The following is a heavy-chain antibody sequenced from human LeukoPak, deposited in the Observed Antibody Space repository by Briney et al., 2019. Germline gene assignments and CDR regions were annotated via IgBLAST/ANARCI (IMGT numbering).Heavy chain of an antibody. J-gene: IGHJ3*02. V-gene: IGHV7-4-1*02. CDR1: GYTFTNYA. CDR3: ARDPMGYCSSTSCYPSAFDI. D-gene: IGHD2-2*01. CDR2: INTNTGNP. Sequence: ASVKVSCKASGYTFTNYAMNWVRQAPGQGLEWMGWINTNTGNPTYAQDFTGRFVFSLDTSVSTAYLQISSLKADDTAVYYCARDPMGYCSSTSCYPSAFDIWGQGTMVTVSP.